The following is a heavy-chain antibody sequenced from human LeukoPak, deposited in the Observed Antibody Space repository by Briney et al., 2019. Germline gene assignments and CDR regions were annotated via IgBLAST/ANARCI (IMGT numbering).Heavy chain of an antibody. CDR3: AREGASSSFGY. J-gene: IGHJ4*02. D-gene: IGHD6-13*01. V-gene: IGHV3-53*01. CDR1: GFTFSSNY. Sequence: GGPLRLSCVVSGFTFSSNYMSWVRQAPGKGLEWVSVLYSGGNTYHADSVKGRFTISRDNSKNTLYLQMNSLRAEDTAVYYCAREGASSSFGYWGQGTLVTVSS. CDR2: LYSGGNT.